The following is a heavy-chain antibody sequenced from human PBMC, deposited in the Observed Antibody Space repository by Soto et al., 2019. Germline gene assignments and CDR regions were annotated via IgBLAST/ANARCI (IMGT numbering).Heavy chain of an antibody. Sequence: GASVKVSCKTSGYTSTNHGINWVRQAPGQGLEWMGWINPYNANTNYAQKLQGRVTMTTDTSTSTAYMDLRSLTSDDTAVYYCARDRVAGIWGDAFDIWGQGTMVTVSS. J-gene: IGHJ3*02. CDR3: ARDRVAGIWGDAFDI. CDR2: INPYNANT. CDR1: GYTSTNHG. V-gene: IGHV1-18*04. D-gene: IGHD3-16*01.